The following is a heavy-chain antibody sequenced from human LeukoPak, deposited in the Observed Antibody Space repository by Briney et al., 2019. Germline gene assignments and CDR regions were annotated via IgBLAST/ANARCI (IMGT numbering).Heavy chain of an antibody. CDR1: GDSFSNYW. CDR2: IYPGDFDT. D-gene: IGHD2-15*01. Sequence: GESLKISCQGSGDSFSNYWIGWVRQMSGKGLEWMGIIYPGDFDTRYSPSFQGQVTISADKSISTAYLQWSSLKASDTAVYYCARLSRSGGGCYSNFDYWGQGTRVTVSS. CDR3: ARLSRSGGGCYSNFDY. V-gene: IGHV5-51*01. J-gene: IGHJ4*02.